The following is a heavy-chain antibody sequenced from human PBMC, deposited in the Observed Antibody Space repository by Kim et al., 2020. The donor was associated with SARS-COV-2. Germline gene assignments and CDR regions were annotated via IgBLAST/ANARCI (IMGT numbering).Heavy chain of an antibody. Sequence: ASVKVSCKASGYTFTSYYMHWVRQAPGQGLEWMGIINPSGGSTSYAQKFQGRVTMTRDTSTSTVYMELSSLRSEDTAVYYCARAAQGLSSSGYYYHYGMDVWGQGTTVTVSS. D-gene: IGHD6-6*01. CDR3: ARAAQGLSSSGYYYHYGMDV. CDR1: GYTFTSYY. CDR2: INPSGGST. J-gene: IGHJ6*02. V-gene: IGHV1-46*01.